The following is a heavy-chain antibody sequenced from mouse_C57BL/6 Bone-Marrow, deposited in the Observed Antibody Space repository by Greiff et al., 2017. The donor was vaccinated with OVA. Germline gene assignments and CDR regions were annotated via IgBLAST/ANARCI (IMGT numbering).Heavy chain of an antibody. Sequence: VQLQQPGAELVKPGASVKMSCKASGYTFTSYWITWVKQRPGQGLEWIGDIYPGSGSTNYNEKFKSKATLTVDTSSSTAYMQLSSLTSEDSAVYDCERGGIYYDNPAWFAYWGQGTLVTVSA. CDR3: ERGGIYYDNPAWFAY. CDR1: GYTFTSYW. D-gene: IGHD2-1*01. J-gene: IGHJ3*01. CDR2: IYPGSGST. V-gene: IGHV1-55*01.